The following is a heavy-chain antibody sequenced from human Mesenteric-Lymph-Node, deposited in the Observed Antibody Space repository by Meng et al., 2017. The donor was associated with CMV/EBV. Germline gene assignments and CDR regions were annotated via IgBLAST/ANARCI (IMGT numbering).Heavy chain of an antibody. Sequence: GESLKISCAACGFTFSSYDMHWVRQATGKGLEWVSAIGTAGDTYYPGSVKGQFTISRENAKNSLYLQMNSLRAGDTAVYYCARDQYSSSWPALDIWGQGTMVTVSS. D-gene: IGHD6-13*01. CDR3: ARDQYSSSWPALDI. CDR2: IGTAGDT. V-gene: IGHV3-13*03. CDR1: GFTFSSYD. J-gene: IGHJ3*02.